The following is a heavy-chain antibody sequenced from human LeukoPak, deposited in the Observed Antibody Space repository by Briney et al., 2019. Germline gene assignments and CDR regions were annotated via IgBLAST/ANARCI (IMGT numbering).Heavy chain of an antibody. J-gene: IGHJ4*02. V-gene: IGHV1-8*01. D-gene: IGHD3-10*01. CDR1: GYTFTSYD. Sequence: ASVKVSCKASGYTFTSYDINWVRRAPGQGLEWMGWMNPNSGNTGYAQKFQGRVTMTRNTSISTAYMELSSLRSEDTAVYYCARGLLWFGELSYWGQGTLVTVSS. CDR2: MNPNSGNT. CDR3: ARGLLWFGELSY.